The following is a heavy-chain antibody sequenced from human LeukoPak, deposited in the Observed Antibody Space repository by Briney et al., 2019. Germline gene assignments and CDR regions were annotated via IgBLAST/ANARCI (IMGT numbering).Heavy chain of an antibody. CDR1: GVTFSSYS. D-gene: IGHD6-13*01. V-gene: IGHV3-21*01. J-gene: IGHJ5*02. CDR3: ATVVAAAGFNWFDP. CDR2: ISSSSSYI. Sequence: GGSLRLSCAASGVTFSSYSMNWVRQAPGKGLEWVSSISSSSSYIYYADSVKGRFTISRDNAKNSLYLQMNSPRAAVTSVYYCATVVAAAGFNWFDPWGQGTLVTVSS.